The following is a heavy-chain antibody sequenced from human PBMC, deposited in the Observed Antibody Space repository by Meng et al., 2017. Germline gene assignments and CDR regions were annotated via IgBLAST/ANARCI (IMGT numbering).Heavy chain of an antibody. CDR2: ISSSSSFQ. D-gene: IGHD5-12*01. CDR1: GFTFSDYY. CDR3: ARDQIEGSGYKLAPPH. Sequence: GESLKIPCAAPGFTFSDYYMSWIRQAPGTGLEWISSISSSSSFQYYADSVKGRFTISRDNGNNSLFLQMNSLRAEDTAVYYCARDQIEGSGYKLAPPHWGQGTLVTVSS. V-gene: IGHV3-11*04. J-gene: IGHJ4*02.